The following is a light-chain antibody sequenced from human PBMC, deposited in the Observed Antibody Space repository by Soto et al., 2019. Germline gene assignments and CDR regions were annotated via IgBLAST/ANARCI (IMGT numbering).Light chain of an antibody. CDR3: QQYGSSRALT. Sequence: DIVLTQSPGTLSLSPGERATLSCRASRSVSNNYFAWFQQKPGQAPRLLIYGASSRASGTPDRFSGSGSGTDFTLTISRLEPEDFAVYYCQQYGSSRALTFGGGTKVGIK. CDR1: RSVSNNY. J-gene: IGKJ4*01. CDR2: GAS. V-gene: IGKV3-20*01.